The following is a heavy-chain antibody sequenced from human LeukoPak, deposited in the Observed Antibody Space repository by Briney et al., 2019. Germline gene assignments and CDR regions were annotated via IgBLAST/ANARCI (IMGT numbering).Heavy chain of an antibody. CDR2: INHSGST. J-gene: IGHJ4*02. Sequence: SETLSLTCAVYGGSFSGYYWSWLRQPPGKGLEWIGEINHSGSTNYSPSLKSRLTISVDTSKNQFSLKLSSVTAADTAVYYCASSMVTRGELDYWGQGTLVTVSS. CDR1: GGSFSGYY. D-gene: IGHD4-23*01. V-gene: IGHV4-34*01. CDR3: ASSMVTRGELDY.